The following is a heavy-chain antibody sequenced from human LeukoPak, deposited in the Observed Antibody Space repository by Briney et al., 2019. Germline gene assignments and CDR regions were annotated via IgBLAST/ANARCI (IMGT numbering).Heavy chain of an antibody. D-gene: IGHD6-19*01. Sequence: GASVKVSCKASGYTFTGYYMHWVRQAPRQGLEWMGWINPNSGGTNYAQKFQGRVTMTRDTSISTAYMELSRLRSDDTAVYYCARVRYSSGCLDGWGQGTLVTVSS. V-gene: IGHV1-2*02. CDR1: GYTFTGYY. CDR3: ARVRYSSGCLDG. CDR2: INPNSGGT. J-gene: IGHJ4*02.